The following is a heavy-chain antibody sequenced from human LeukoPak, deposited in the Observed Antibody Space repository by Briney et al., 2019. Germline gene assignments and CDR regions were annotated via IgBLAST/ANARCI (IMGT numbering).Heavy chain of an antibody. D-gene: IGHD4-17*01. J-gene: IGHJ4*02. CDR1: GVIFSNAW. Sequence: PGGSLRLSCAVSGVIFSNAWMNWVRQAPGKGLEWVGRIKSKPDGETTDYAAPVKDRFTISRDDLRNILYLHRSSLKTEDTAVYYCTTVDGDSGPPFEYWGQGTLVTVSS. V-gene: IGHV3-15*07. CDR3: TTVDGDSGPPFEY. CDR2: IKSKPDGETT.